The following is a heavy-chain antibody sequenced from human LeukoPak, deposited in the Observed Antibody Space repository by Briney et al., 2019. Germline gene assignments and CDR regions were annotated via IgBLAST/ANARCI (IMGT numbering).Heavy chain of an antibody. CDR2: IIPIFGTA. Sequence: ASVKVSCKASGGTFSSYAISWVRQAPGQGLEWMGGIIPIFGTANYAQKFQGRVTITTDESTSTAYMELSSLRSEDTAVYYCARVEESSNQLLREASWFDPWGQGTLVTVSS. J-gene: IGHJ5*02. CDR1: GGTFSSYA. CDR3: ARVEESSNQLLREASWFDP. V-gene: IGHV1-69*05. D-gene: IGHD2-2*01.